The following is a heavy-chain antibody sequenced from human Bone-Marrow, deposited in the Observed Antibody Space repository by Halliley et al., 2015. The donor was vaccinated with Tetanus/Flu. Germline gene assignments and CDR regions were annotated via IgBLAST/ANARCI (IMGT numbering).Heavy chain of an antibody. CDR1: GGSMGSYY. V-gene: IGHV4-59*01. CDR2: TYYGGST. CDR3: ARGRVYGDFGYFDF. J-gene: IGHJ2*01. Sequence: LRLSCSVSGGSMGSYYWTWIRQSPGKGPEWIGYTYYGGSTDYNPSLKSRVTIDRSNNEFSLKLSSVTAADTAVYYCARGRVYGDFGYFDFWGRGSLVSVSS. D-gene: IGHD4-17*01.